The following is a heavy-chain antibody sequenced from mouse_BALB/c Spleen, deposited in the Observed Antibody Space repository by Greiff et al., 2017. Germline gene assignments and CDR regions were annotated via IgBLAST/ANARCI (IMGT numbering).Heavy chain of an antibody. CDR2: IWGDGST. CDR1: GFSLTGYG. V-gene: IGHV2-6-7*01. J-gene: IGHJ3*01. Sequence: QVQLKQSGPGLVAPSQSLSITCTVSGFSLTGYGVNWVRQPPGKGLEWLGMIWGDGSTDYNSALKSRLSISKDNSKSQVFLKMNSLQTDDTARYYCARGYDYDAPWFAYWGQGTLVTVSA. D-gene: IGHD2-4*01. CDR3: ARGYDYDAPWFAY.